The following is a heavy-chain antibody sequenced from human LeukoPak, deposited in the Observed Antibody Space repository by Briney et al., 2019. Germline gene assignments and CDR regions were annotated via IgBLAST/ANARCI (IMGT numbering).Heavy chain of an antibody. CDR1: GGSISSGSYY. CDR2: IYTSGST. J-gene: IGHJ6*03. V-gene: IGHV4-61*02. D-gene: IGHD6-6*01. CDR3: ASMAASGGYYYDMDV. Sequence: PSQTLSLTCSVSGGSISSGSYYWSWIRQPAGKGLEWIGRIYTSGSTDYNPSLKSRVTISVDTSKNQFSLKLSTVTAADTAVYYCASMAASGGYYYDMDVWGKGTTVTVSS.